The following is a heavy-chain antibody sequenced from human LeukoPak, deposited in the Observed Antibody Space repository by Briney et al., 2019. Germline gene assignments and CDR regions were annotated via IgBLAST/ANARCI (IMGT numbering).Heavy chain of an antibody. Sequence: SETLSLTCTVSGGSISSSSYYWGWIRQPPGKGLEWIGSIYYSGSTYCNPSLKSRVTISVDTSKNQFSLKLSSVTAADTAVYYCARRSVAVAGTSNDAFDIWGQGTMVTVSS. CDR2: IYYSGST. V-gene: IGHV4-39*01. D-gene: IGHD6-19*01. J-gene: IGHJ3*02. CDR3: ARRSVAVAGTSNDAFDI. CDR1: GGSISSSSYY.